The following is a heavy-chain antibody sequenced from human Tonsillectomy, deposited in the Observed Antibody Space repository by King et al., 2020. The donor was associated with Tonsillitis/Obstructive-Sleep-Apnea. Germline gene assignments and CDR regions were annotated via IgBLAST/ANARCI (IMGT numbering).Heavy chain of an antibody. Sequence: VQLQQWGAGLLKPSETLSLTCGVYGGSFSGYSWSWIRQPPGKGLEWIGEINHSGSSNYNPSLKSRVTISVGTSKKQFSLTLSYVTAADTAAYYCARGLRGRYFYYEYMDVWGKGTSVTVSS. D-gene: IGHD3-16*01. J-gene: IGHJ6*03. V-gene: IGHV4-34*01. CDR1: GGSFSGYS. CDR2: INHSGSS. CDR3: ARGLRGRYFYYEYMDV.